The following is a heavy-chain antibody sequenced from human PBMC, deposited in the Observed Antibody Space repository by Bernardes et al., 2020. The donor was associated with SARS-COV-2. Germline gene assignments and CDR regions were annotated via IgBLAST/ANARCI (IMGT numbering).Heavy chain of an antibody. D-gene: IGHD2-15*01. CDR2: ISAYNGNT. J-gene: IGHJ6*02. CDR3: ARDQKCSGGSCILFLTTTKRYGMDV. Sequence: ASVKVSCKASGYTFTSYGISWVRQAPGQGLEWMGWISAYNGNTNYAQKLQGRVTMTTDTSTSTAYMELRSLRSDDTAVYYCARDQKCSGGSCILFLTTTKRYGMDVWGQGTTVTVSS. CDR1: GYTFTSYG. V-gene: IGHV1-18*01.